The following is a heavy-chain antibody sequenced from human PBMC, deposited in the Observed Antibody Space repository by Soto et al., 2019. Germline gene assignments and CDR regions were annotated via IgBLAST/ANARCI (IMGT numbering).Heavy chain of an antibody. CDR1: GYTFSSYG. CDR2: ISAYNGNT. V-gene: IGHV1-18*01. CDR3: ASDPPLPDY. Sequence: ASVKVSCKASGYTFSSYGISWVRQAPGQGLEWMGWISAYNGNTNYAQNLQGRVTMTTDTSTSTAYMELRSLRSDDTAVYYCASDPPLPDYWGQGTLVIVSS. D-gene: IGHD1-26*01. J-gene: IGHJ4*02.